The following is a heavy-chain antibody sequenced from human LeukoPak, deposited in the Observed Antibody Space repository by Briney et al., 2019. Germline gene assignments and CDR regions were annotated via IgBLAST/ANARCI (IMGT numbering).Heavy chain of an antibody. D-gene: IGHD4-17*01. Sequence: GGSLRLSCAASGFTVSSNYRSWVRQAPGKGLEWISVIYSGGSTYYADSVKGRFTISRDSSKNTLYLQMNSLRAEDTAVYYCARAGYDYGDYIPFQHWGQGTLVTVSS. J-gene: IGHJ1*01. CDR2: IYSGGST. CDR1: GFTVSSNY. CDR3: ARAGYDYGDYIPFQH. V-gene: IGHV3-66*01.